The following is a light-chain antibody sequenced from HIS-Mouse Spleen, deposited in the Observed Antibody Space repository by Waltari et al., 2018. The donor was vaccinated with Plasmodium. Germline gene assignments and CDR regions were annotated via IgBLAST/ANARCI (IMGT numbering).Light chain of an antibody. J-gene: IGLJ3*02. CDR3: QAWDSSTAV. V-gene: IGLV3-1*01. Sequence: SYELTQPTSVSVSPGQTASITCPGDKLGDKYACWYPQKPGQSPVLVIYQDSKRPSGFPERFSGSNSGNTATLTISGTQAMDEADYYCQAWDSSTAVFGGGTKLTVL. CDR2: QDS. CDR1: KLGDKY.